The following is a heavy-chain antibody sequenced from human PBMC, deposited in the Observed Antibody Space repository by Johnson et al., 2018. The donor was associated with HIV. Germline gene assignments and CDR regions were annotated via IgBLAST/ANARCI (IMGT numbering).Heavy chain of an antibody. CDR2: IKSKTDGGAI. J-gene: IGHJ3*02. CDR1: GFTFSNAW. Sequence: VQLVESGGGVVQPGGSLRLSCAASGFTFSNAWMSWVRQAPGKGLEWVGRIKSKTDGGAIDYAAPVNGGFTISRDNSKNTLHLQMNSLRAEDTAVYYCAREWGMITFGGVIPRNALDIWGQGTMVTVSS. V-gene: IGHV3-15*05. CDR3: AREWGMITFGGVIPRNALDI. D-gene: IGHD3-16*02.